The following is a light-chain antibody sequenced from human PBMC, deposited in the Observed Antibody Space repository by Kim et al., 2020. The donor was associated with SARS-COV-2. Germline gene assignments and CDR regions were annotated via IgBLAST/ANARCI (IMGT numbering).Light chain of an antibody. CDR1: QSLVYSDGNTY. J-gene: IGKJ5*01. V-gene: IGKV2-30*01. CDR3: MQVIHPIT. Sequence: DVVMTQSPLSLPVTLGQPASISCRSSQSLVYSDGNTYLNWFQQRPGQSPRRLIYKVSNRDSGVPDRFSGSGSGTDFTLKISRVEAEDVGVYYCMQVIHPITFGQGTRLEIK. CDR2: KVS.